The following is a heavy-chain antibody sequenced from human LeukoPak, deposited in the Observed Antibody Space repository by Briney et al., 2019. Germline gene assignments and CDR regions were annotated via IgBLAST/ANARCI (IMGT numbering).Heavy chain of an antibody. V-gene: IGHV1-69*13. CDR2: IIPIFGTA. J-gene: IGHJ6*03. CDR3: ARDRLGRDQRHYYYYMDV. Sequence: ASVKVSCKASGGTFSSYAISWVRQAPGQGLEWMGGIIPIFGTANYAQKFQGRVTITADESTSTAYMELSSLRSEDTAVYYCARDRLGRDQRHYYYYMDVWGKGTTVTISS. CDR1: GGTFSSYA. D-gene: IGHD5-24*01.